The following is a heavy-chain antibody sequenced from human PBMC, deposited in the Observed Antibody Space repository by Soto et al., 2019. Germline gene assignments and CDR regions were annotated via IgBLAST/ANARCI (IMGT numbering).Heavy chain of an antibody. J-gene: IGHJ4*02. D-gene: IGHD6-13*01. CDR1: GFTFSSYA. CDR3: SRGYSSSSAAFDY. CDR2: ISYDASNK. Sequence: QVQLVESGGGVVQPGRSLRLSCAASGFTFSSYAMHWVRQAPGKGLEWVAVISYDASNKYYADSVKGRFTISRDTSKNTLYLQMNSLRAEDTAGYYCSRGYSSSSAAFDYWGQGTLVTVSS. V-gene: IGHV3-30-3*01.